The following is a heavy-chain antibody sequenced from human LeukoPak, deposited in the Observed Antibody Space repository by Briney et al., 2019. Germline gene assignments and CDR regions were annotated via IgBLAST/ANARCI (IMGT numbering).Heavy chain of an antibody. D-gene: IGHD3-10*01. J-gene: IGHJ4*02. CDR3: ARGSRSFDS. Sequence: GGSLRLSCAASGFTLSGYGMNWVRQAPGKGLEWVGRIRNKANGYTTEYAASVKGRFTISRDDSRNELFLQMNSLQIEDTAVYYCARGSRSFDSWGQGTLVTVSS. V-gene: IGHV3-72*01. CDR1: GFTLSGYG. CDR2: IRNKANGYTT.